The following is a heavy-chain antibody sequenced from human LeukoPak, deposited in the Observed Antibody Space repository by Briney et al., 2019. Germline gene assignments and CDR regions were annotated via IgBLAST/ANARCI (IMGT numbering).Heavy chain of an antibody. D-gene: IGHD3-10*01. CDR1: GYTFTSYD. CDR3: ARGSGSSSSLDY. Sequence: ASVKVSCKASGYTFTSYDINWVRQATGQGLEWMGGMNPNSGNTGYAQKFQGRVTMTRNTSISTAYMELSSLRSEDTAVYYCARGSGSSSSLDYWGQGTLVTVSS. CDR2: MNPNSGNT. J-gene: IGHJ4*02. V-gene: IGHV1-8*01.